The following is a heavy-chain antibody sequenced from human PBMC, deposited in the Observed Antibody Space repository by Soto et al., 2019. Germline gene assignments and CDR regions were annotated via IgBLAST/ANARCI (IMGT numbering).Heavy chain of an antibody. D-gene: IGHD4-17*01. CDR1: GGTLSGLA. Sequence: ASVKVSCKVSGGTLSGLAVHWVRQAPGKGLEWMGGFDPEDGKIIYAQKFQGRVTMTEDTSTNTGYMELSSLRSEDTAIYYCTTGARTTMTTGYFDPWGQGTLVTVSS. CDR3: TTGARTTMTTGYFDP. J-gene: IGHJ5*02. V-gene: IGHV1-24*01. CDR2: FDPEDGKI.